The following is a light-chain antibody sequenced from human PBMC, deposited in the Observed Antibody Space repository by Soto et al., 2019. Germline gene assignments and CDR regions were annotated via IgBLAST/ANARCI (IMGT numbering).Light chain of an antibody. V-gene: IGKV3-20*01. CDR3: QQYASSPRT. CDR2: QTS. CDR1: QYINTR. Sequence: EIVLTQSPATLSSFPGDRVTLSCRASQYINTRLAWYQHRPGQAPRLLIYQTSIRATGIPDTFSGRGSGTDFTLTISILEPEDSAVYYCQQYASSPRTFGPGTKGDIK. J-gene: IGKJ1*01.